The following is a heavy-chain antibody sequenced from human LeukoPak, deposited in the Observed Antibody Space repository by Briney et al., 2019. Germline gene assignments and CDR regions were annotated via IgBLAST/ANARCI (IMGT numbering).Heavy chain of an antibody. D-gene: IGHD6-13*01. CDR3: ARHDDSSSSFDY. CDR2: IYYSGST. Sequence: PSETLSLTCTVSGGSISSSSYYWGWIRQPPGKGLEWIGSIYYSGSTYYNPSLKSRVTISVDTSKNQFSLKLSSVTAADTAVYYCARHDDSSSSFDYWGQGTLVTVSS. J-gene: IGHJ4*02. V-gene: IGHV4-39*01. CDR1: GGSISSSSYY.